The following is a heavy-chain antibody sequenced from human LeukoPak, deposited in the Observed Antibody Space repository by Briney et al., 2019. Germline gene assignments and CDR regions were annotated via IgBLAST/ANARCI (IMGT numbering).Heavy chain of an antibody. CDR1: GGTFSSYA. CDR2: IIPILGIA. V-gene: IGHV1-69*04. CDR3: AREATYYYDSSGYPYLFDY. D-gene: IGHD3-22*01. Sequence: SVKVSCKASGGTFSSYAISWVRQAPGQGLEWMGRIIPILGIANYAQKFQGGVTITADKSTSTAYMELSSLRSEDTAVYYCAREATYYYDSSGYPYLFDYWGQGTLVTVSS. J-gene: IGHJ4*02.